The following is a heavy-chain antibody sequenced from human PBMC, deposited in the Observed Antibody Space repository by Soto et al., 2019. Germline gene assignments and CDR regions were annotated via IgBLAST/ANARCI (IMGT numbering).Heavy chain of an antibody. D-gene: IGHD1-26*01. CDR1: GFTFSNAW. J-gene: IGHJ6*02. V-gene: IGHV3-15*01. CDR2: IKSKTDGGTT. CDR3: PTGPPRWELREGYGMAA. Sequence: EVQLVESGGGLVKPGGSLRLSCAASGFTFSNAWMSWVRQAPGKGLEWVGRIKSKTDGGTTDYAAPVKGRFTISRDDSTTPWYLKMTGLKTGATAVNYCPTGPPRWELREGYGMAAWAKGPRSPSP.